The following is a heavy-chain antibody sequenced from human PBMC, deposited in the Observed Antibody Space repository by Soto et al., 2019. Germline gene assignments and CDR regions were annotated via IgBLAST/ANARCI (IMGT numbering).Heavy chain of an antibody. CDR3: EKGDDFWSGYQY. CDR2: ISGSGGST. V-gene: IGHV3-23*01. Sequence: PGGSLRLSCAASGFTFSSYAMSWVRQAPGKGLEWVSAISGSGGSTYYADSVKGRFTISRDNSKNTLYLQMNSLRAEDTAVYYCEKGDDFWSGYQYWGQGTMVTVSS. J-gene: IGHJ3*01. CDR1: GFTFSSYA. D-gene: IGHD3-3*01.